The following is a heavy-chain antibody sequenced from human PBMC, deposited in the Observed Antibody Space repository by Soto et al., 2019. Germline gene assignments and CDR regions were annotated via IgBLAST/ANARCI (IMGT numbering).Heavy chain of an antibody. Sequence: ASVKVSCKASGYTFTSYYMHWVRQAPGQGLEWMGIINPSGGSTSYVQKFQGRVTITRDTSASTAYMELSSLRSEDTAVYCCARDFNDTPTEVRRTGYSSSWSTFDYWGQGTLVTVSS. J-gene: IGHJ4*02. CDR1: GYTFTSYY. D-gene: IGHD6-13*01. V-gene: IGHV1-46*01. CDR2: INPSGGST. CDR3: ARDFNDTPTEVRRTGYSSSWSTFDY.